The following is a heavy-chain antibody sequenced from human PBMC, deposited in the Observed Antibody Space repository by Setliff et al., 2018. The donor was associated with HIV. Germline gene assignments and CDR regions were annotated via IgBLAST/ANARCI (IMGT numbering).Heavy chain of an antibody. CDR2: IFYSGST. CDR3: TRRGADSYYPRPLDV. V-gene: IGHV4-61*01. CDR1: GGSVSTGNYY. D-gene: IGHD3-10*01. Sequence: PSETLSLTCTVSGGSVSTGNYYWNWIRLPPGKGLEWIGYIFYSGSTNYNPSLKSRVTISVDTSKNQFSLRLNSVTAADTAIYYCTRRGADSYYPRPLDVWGKGTTVTVSP. J-gene: IGHJ6*04.